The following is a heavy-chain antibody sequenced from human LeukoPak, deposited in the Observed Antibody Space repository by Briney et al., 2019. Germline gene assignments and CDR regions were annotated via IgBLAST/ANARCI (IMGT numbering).Heavy chain of an antibody. V-gene: IGHV1-69*05. Sequence: SVKVSCKASGGTFSSYAISWVRQAPGQGLEWMGGIIPIFGAANYAQKFQGRVTITTDESTSTAYMGLSSLRSEDTAVYYCARALDYDFWSGYYDAFDIWGQGTMVTVSS. J-gene: IGHJ3*02. CDR1: GGTFSSYA. D-gene: IGHD3-3*01. CDR2: IIPIFGAA. CDR3: ARALDYDFWSGYYDAFDI.